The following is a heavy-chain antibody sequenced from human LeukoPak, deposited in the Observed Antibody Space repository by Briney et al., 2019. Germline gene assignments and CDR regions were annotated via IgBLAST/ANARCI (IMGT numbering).Heavy chain of an antibody. D-gene: IGHD3-3*01. CDR1: GGSFSNYY. V-gene: IGHV4-34*01. CDR3: ARLSPYYDFWSGYFDY. CDR2: INHSGST. Sequence: SETLSLTCAVSGGSFSNYYWSWIRQPPGKGLEWVGEINHSGSTNYNPSLKSRVTISVDKSKNQFSLKLSSVTAADTAVYYCARLSPYYDFWSGYFDYWGQGTLVTVSS. J-gene: IGHJ4*02.